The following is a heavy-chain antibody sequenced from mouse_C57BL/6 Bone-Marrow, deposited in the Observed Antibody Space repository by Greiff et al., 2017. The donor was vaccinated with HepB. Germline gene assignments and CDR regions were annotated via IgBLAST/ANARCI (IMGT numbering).Heavy chain of an antibody. CDR2: INPNNGGT. CDR1: GYTFTDYY. J-gene: IGHJ2*01. CDR3: AREWDGYDEGDFDY. Sequence: EVQLQQSGPELVKPGASVKISCKASGYTFTDYYMNWVKQSHGKSLEWIGDINPNNGGTSYNQKFKGKATLTVDKSSSTAYMELHSLTSEDSAVYYCAREWDGYDEGDFDYWGQGTTLTVSS. D-gene: IGHD2-2*01. V-gene: IGHV1-26*01.